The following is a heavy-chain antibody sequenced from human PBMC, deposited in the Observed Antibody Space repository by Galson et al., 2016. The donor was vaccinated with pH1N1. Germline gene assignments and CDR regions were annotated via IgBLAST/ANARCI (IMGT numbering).Heavy chain of an antibody. CDR1: GFTFSSYG. V-gene: IGHV3-30*18. J-gene: IGHJ6*02. Sequence: CAASGFTFSSYGMHWVRQAPGKGLEWVAVISYDGSNKYYADSVTGRFTISRDKSKNTLYLQMNSLRAEDTAVYYCAKSPLFDGDYVGMDVWGQGTTVTVSS. CDR3: AKSPLFDGDYVGMDV. D-gene: IGHD4-17*01. CDR2: ISYDGSNK.